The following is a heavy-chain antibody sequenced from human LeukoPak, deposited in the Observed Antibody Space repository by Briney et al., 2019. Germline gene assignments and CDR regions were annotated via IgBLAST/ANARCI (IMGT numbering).Heavy chain of an antibody. CDR1: GFTFSSYS. V-gene: IGHV3-21*01. Sequence: GGSLRLSCAASGFTFSSYSMSWVRQAPGKGLEWVSSISSSSSYIYYADSVKGRFTISRDNAKNSLYLQMNSLRAEDTAVYYCARVTIAAAGTSLDYWGQGTPVTVSS. CDR2: ISSSSSYI. D-gene: IGHD6-13*01. J-gene: IGHJ4*02. CDR3: ARVTIAAAGTSLDY.